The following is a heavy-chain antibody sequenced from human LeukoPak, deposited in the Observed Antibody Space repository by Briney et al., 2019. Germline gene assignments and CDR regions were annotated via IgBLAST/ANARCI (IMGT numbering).Heavy chain of an antibody. J-gene: IGHJ4*02. V-gene: IGHV3-53*01. D-gene: IGHD3-22*01. CDR1: GFTVSSNY. CDR3: ARDYYDSSGYPD. CDR2: IYSGGST. Sequence: PGGSLRLSCAASGFTVSSNYMSWVRQAPGKGLEWVSVIYSGGSTYYADSVKGRFTISRDNSKNTPYLQMNSLRAEDTAVYYCARDYYDSSGYPDWGQGTLVTVSS.